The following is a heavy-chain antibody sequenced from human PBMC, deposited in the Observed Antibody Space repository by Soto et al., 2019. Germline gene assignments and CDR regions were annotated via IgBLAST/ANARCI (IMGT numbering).Heavy chain of an antibody. J-gene: IGHJ3*01. D-gene: IGHD3-22*01. V-gene: IGHV1-18*01. Sequence: ASVKVSCKASGYTFTSYGISWVRQAPGQGLEWMGWISAYNGNTNYAQKLQGRATMTTDTSTSTAYMELRSLRSDDTAVYYCARELPYYYDSSGYYFHDAFDLWGQGTMVTVS. CDR1: GYTFTSYG. CDR2: ISAYNGNT. CDR3: ARELPYYYDSSGYYFHDAFDL.